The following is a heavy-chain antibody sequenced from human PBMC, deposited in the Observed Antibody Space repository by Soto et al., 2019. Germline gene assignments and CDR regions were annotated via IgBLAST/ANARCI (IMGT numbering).Heavy chain of an antibody. D-gene: IGHD3-10*01. J-gene: IGHJ2*01. CDR2: ISGGGDAT. V-gene: IGHV3-23*01. CDR1: GFTFINHA. CDR3: ARKVLGSTSRPNYCYFDL. Sequence: EVQLLESGGGLVQPGGSLRLSCAGSGFTFINHAMNWVRQAPGKGLEWVSSISGGGDATFFGDSVRGRFTISRDNSKNTVTMQMNSLGVDDTAVYYCARKVLGSTSRPNYCYFDLWGRGTLVTVSS.